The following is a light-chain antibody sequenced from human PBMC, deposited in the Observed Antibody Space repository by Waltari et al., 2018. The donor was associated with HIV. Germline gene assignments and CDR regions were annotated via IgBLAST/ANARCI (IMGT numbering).Light chain of an antibody. CDR1: QHIAHN. J-gene: IGKJ1*01. V-gene: IGKV3-15*01. CDR2: GAS. CDR3: QQYNSWPWA. Sequence: EVVMTQSPATLSVSPGERATLYCRARQHIAHNLNWNQQKPGQPHRLLIYGASTRATGIPAMFSGSGAGTEFTLTSSSLQSEDFAVYYCQQYNSWPWAFGQVTKVEIK.